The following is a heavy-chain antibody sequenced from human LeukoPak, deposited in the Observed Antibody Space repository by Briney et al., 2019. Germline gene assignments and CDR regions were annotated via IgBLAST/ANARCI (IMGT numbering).Heavy chain of an antibody. V-gene: IGHV1-18*01. D-gene: IGHD3-22*01. CDR2: ISAYNGNT. CDR1: GYTFTSYG. Sequence: ASVKVSCKASGYTFTSYGISWVRQAPGQGLEWMGWISAYNGNTNYAQKLQGRVTMTTDTSTSTAYMELRSLRSDDTAVYYCARWSSGYYGAGGELGFWGQGTLVTVSS. J-gene: IGHJ4*02. CDR3: ARWSSGYYGAGGELGF.